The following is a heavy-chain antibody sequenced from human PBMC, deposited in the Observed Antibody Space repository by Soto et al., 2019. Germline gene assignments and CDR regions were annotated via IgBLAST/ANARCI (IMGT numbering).Heavy chain of an antibody. CDR1: GFTFSSNW. D-gene: IGHD1-26*01. Sequence: EVQLVESGGDLVQPGGSLRLSCAASGFTFSSNWMTWVRQAPGKGLQWVANVSPDGSEKNDVDSVKGRLTISRDNAKNALYLPINSLRAEDTAVYYCARVGAGLPFDYWGQGTLVTVSS. V-gene: IGHV3-7*05. CDR2: VSPDGSEK. CDR3: ARVGAGLPFDY. J-gene: IGHJ4*02.